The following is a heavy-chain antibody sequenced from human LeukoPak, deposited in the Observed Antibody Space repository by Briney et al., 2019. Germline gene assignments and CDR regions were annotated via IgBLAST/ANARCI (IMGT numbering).Heavy chain of an antibody. D-gene: IGHD6-13*01. Sequence: ASVKVSCKASGYTFTGYYMHWVRQAPGQGLELMGRINPNSGGTNYAQKFQGRVTMTRDTSISTAYMELSRLRSDDTAVYYCARSGWSSSWYGHYYYYMDVWGKGTTVTVSS. CDR3: ARSGWSSSWYGHYYYYMDV. CDR1: GYTFTGYY. J-gene: IGHJ6*03. CDR2: INPNSGGT. V-gene: IGHV1-2*06.